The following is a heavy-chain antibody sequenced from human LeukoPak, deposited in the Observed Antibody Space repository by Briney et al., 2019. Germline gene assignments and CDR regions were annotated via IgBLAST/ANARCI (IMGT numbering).Heavy chain of an antibody. V-gene: IGHV4-39*01. CDR3: ARQAVDTAMVLFDP. Sequence: SETLSLTCTVSGGSISSSSYYWGWIRQPPGKGLEWIGSIYYGRSTYYNPSLKSRVTISVDTSKNQFSLKLSSVTAADTAVYYCARQAVDTAMVLFDPWGQGTLVTVSS. CDR2: IYYGRST. D-gene: IGHD5-18*01. J-gene: IGHJ5*02. CDR1: GGSISSSSYY.